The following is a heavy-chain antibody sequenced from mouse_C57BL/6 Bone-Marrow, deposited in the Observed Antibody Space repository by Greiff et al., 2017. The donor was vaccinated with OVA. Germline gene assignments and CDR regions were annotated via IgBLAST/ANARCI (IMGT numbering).Heavy chain of an antibody. CDR2: INPNNGGT. J-gene: IGHJ4*01. Sequence: VQLQQSGPELVKPGASVKIPCKASGYTFTDYNMDWVKQSHGKSLEWIGDINPNNGGTIYNQKFKGKATLTVDKSSSTAYMELRSLTSEDTAVYYCARAGYDGYLYYAMDYWGQGTSVTVSS. V-gene: IGHV1-18*01. CDR3: ARAGYDGYLYYAMDY. CDR1: GYTFTDYN. D-gene: IGHD2-3*01.